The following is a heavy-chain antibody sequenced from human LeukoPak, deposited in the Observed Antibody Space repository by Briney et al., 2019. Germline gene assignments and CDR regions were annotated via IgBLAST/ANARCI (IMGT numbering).Heavy chain of an antibody. CDR1: GFTFSNYW. D-gene: IGHD6-19*01. CDR2: IYSGGST. CDR3: AASSGWFCLDY. J-gene: IGHJ4*02. V-gene: IGHV3-53*01. Sequence: GGSLRLSCAASGFTFSNYWMSWVRQAPGKGLEWVSVIYSGGSTYYADSVKGRFTISRDNSKNTLYLQMNSLRAEDTAVYYCAASSGWFCLDYWGQGTLVTVSS.